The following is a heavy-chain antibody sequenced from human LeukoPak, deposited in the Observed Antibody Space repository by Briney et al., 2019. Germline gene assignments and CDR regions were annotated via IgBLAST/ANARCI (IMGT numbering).Heavy chain of an antibody. J-gene: IGHJ4*02. CDR1: GFTFSIYA. CDR3: AKGGGDSSGWHFDY. D-gene: IGHD6-19*01. V-gene: IGHV3-23*01. CDR2: ISGIAGTT. Sequence: GGSLRLSCAASGFTFSIYAMTWVRQAPGKGLEWVSGISGIAGTTYYADSVKGRFTISRDKSNNTLYLQMNSLRADDTAVYYCAKGGGDSSGWHFDYWGQGTLVTVSS.